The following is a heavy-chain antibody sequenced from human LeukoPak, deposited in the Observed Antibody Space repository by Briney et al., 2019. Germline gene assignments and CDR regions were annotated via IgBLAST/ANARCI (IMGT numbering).Heavy chain of an antibody. D-gene: IGHD1-1*01. J-gene: IGHJ4*02. Sequence: GGSLRLSCVASGFTFSTYAMTWVRQAPGKGLEWVSGISGSGGSTYYADSVKGRFTISRDNSKNTLYLQMNDLRAEDTALYYCAKGYWNPGYWGQGTLVTVSS. CDR1: GFTFSTYA. CDR3: AKGYWNPGY. CDR2: ISGSGGST. V-gene: IGHV3-23*01.